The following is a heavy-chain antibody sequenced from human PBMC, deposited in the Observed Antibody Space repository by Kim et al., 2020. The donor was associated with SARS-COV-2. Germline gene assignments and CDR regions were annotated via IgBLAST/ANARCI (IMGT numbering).Heavy chain of an antibody. D-gene: IGHD5-18*01. V-gene: IGHV3-7*03. CDR1: GFIFSGYW. CDR2: IKQDGSEK. CDR3: ARDQPAMGL. Sequence: GGSLRLSCAASGFIFSGYWMTWVRQAPGKGLEWVANIKQDGSEKNYVDSVKGRFTISRDNAKNSLYLQMNSLRVDDTAVYYCARDQPAMGLWGQGTLVTVSS. J-gene: IGHJ4*02.